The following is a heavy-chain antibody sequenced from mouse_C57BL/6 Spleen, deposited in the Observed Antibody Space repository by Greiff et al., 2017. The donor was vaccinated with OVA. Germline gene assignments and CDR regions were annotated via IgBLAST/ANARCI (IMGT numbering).Heavy chain of an antibody. Sequence: EVKLMESGEGLVKPGGSLKLSCAASGFTFSSYAMSWVRQTPEKRLEWVAYISSGGDYIYYADTVKGRFTISRDNARNTLYLQMSSLKSEDTAMYYGTRAGDGYYWYFDVWGTGTTVTVSS. J-gene: IGHJ1*03. CDR1: GFTFSSYA. CDR3: TRAGDGYYWYFDV. D-gene: IGHD2-3*01. V-gene: IGHV5-9-1*02. CDR2: ISSGGDYI.